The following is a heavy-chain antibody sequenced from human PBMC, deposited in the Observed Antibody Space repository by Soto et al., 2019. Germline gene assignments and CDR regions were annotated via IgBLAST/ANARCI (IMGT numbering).Heavy chain of an antibody. CDR3: AKDLKVGATLPYYFDY. V-gene: IGHV3-23*01. J-gene: IGHJ4*02. D-gene: IGHD1-26*01. CDR2: ISGGGDST. CDR1: GFTFSSYA. Sequence: AGTLRLSCAASGFTFSSYAMSWVRQAPGKGLEWVSAISGGGDSTYYADCVQGRFTISRDNSKNTLYLQMNSLRAEDTAVYYCAKDLKVGATLPYYFDYWGQGTLVTVSS.